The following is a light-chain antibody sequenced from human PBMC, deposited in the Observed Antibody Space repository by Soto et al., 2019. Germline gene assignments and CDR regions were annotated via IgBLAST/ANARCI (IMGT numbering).Light chain of an antibody. Sequence: ENVLTQSPGTLSLSPGERATLSCRASQSVSNNYLAWYQHKPGQAPRVLIYGASCRATGIPDRFSGSGSGTDFTLTISRLEPEDFAVYYCHQYGSSPTFGQGTKVDIK. V-gene: IGKV3-20*01. J-gene: IGKJ1*01. CDR1: QSVSNNY. CDR2: GAS. CDR3: HQYGSSPT.